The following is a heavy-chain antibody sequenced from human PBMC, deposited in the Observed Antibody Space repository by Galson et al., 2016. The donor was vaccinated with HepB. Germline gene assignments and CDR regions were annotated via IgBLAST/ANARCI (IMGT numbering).Heavy chain of an antibody. CDR2: INHSGNT. J-gene: IGHJ3*02. CDR1: GGPFSDSY. V-gene: IGHV4-34*01. Sequence: SETLSLTCAVYGGPFSDSYWSWIRQPPGKGLEWIGEINHSGNTNYNPSLESRVTISVDTSKNQFFLKLSSVTAADTAVYYCARGGRPRIWGQGTMVTVSS. CDR3: ARGGRPRI. D-gene: IGHD3-10*01.